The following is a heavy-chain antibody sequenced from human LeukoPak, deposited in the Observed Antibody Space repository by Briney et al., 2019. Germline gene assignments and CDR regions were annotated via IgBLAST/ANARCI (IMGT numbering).Heavy chain of an antibody. Sequence: SVKVSCKASGGTFSSYAISWVRQAPGQGLEWMGGIIPIFGTANYAQKFQGRVTITADESTSTAYMELSSLRSEGTAVYYCARDLRYYYDSSGYYDYWGQGTLVTVSS. CDR1: GGTFSSYA. CDR3: ARDLRYYYDSSGYYDY. J-gene: IGHJ4*02. D-gene: IGHD3-22*01. CDR2: IIPIFGTA. V-gene: IGHV1-69*13.